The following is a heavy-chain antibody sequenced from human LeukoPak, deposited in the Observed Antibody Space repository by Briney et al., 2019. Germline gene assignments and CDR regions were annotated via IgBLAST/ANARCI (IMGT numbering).Heavy chain of an antibody. CDR2: ISASGGTT. D-gene: IGHD5-24*01. V-gene: IGHV3-23*01. J-gene: IGHJ4*02. CDR3: AGDGYNERRRFDY. Sequence: GGSLRLSCAASGFSFSSYAMSWVRQAPGKGLEWVSTISASGGTTHYADSVKGRFTISRDNSKNTLYLQMNSLRAEDTAVYYCAGDGYNERRRFDYWGRGTLVTVSS. CDR1: GFSFSSYA.